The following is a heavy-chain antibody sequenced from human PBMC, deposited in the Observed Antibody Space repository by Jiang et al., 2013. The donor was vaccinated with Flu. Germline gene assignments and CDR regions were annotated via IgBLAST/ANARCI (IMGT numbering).Heavy chain of an antibody. D-gene: IGHD3-10*01. Sequence: GAEVKKPGASVKVSCKASGYTFTGYYMHWVRQAPGQGLEWMGWINPNSGGTNYAQKFQGWVTMTRDTSISTAYMELSRLRSDDTAVYYCARQVVRGVRDAFDIWGQGTMVTVSS. CDR2: INPNSGGT. CDR1: GYTFTGYY. J-gene: IGHJ3*02. CDR3: ARQVVRGVRDAFDI. V-gene: IGHV1-2*04.